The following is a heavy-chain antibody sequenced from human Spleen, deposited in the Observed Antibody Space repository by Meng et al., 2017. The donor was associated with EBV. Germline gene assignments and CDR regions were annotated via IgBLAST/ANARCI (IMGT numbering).Heavy chain of an antibody. D-gene: IGHD3-16*02. Sequence: QMQLHQWGAGLLQPSETLSLTCALYGESFSGHYWTWIRQPPGKGLEWIGEINESGITNYNPSLKSRVTLSIDTSERHFSLNLSSVTAADTAVYYCARQSTYRLLDPWGQGTLVTVSS. CDR2: INESGIT. CDR3: ARQSTYRLLDP. J-gene: IGHJ5*02. V-gene: IGHV4-34*01. CDR1: GESFSGHY.